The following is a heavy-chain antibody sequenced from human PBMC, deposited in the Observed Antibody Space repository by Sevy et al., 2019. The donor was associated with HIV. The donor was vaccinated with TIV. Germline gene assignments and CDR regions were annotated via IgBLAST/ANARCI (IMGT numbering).Heavy chain of an antibody. Sequence: GGSLRLSCAASGFTFNTHAMNWVRQAPGKGLEWVSTISGPGYNTYYADSVKGRFTFSRDNAKNSLYLQMNSLRAEDTAVYYCARGGSAALNGWFDPWGQGTLVTVSS. J-gene: IGHJ5*02. D-gene: IGHD6-25*01. V-gene: IGHV3-23*01. CDR3: ARGGSAALNGWFDP. CDR1: GFTFNTHA. CDR2: ISGPGYNT.